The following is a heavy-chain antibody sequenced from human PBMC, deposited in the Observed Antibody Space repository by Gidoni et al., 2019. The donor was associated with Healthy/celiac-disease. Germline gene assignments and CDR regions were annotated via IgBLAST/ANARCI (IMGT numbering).Heavy chain of an antibody. CDR3: TSPGRYYYYGMDV. D-gene: IGHD2-15*01. CDR2: IRSKANSYAT. Sequence: EVPLVDSGGGFVPPGWFLKLYCAASGLTFRGAALRWVRPASGKGLEWVGRIRSKANSYATAYAASVKGRFTISREDSKNMAYLQMNSLKTEDTAVYYCTSPGRYYYYGMDVWGQGTTVTVSS. CDR1: GLTFRGAA. J-gene: IGHJ6*02. V-gene: IGHV3-73*01.